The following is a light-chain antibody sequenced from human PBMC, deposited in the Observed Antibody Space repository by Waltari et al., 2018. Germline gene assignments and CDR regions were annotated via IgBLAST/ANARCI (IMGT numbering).Light chain of an antibody. Sequence: QSALTQPASVSGSPGQSITISCPGSSSDIGGYHFVSWYQQHPGKAPKVMIYDVSNRPSGISDRFSGSKSGNTASLTISGLQAEDEADYYCCSYTSSRTVVFGGGTKLTVL. CDR3: CSYTSSRTVV. J-gene: IGLJ3*02. CDR1: SSDIGGYHF. CDR2: DVS. V-gene: IGLV2-14*03.